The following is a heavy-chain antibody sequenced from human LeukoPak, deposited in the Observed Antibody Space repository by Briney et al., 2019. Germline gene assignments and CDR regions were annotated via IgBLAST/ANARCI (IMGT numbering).Heavy chain of an antibody. V-gene: IGHV4-39*01. CDR1: GGSISSSSSY. Sequence: SETLSLTCTVSGGSISSSSSYWGWIRQPPGKGLEWIGSIYYSGSTYYNPSLKSRVTISVDTSKNQFSLKLSSVTAADTAVYYCARRIGYYYYYYMDVWGKGTTVTISS. D-gene: IGHD1-26*01. CDR3: ARRIGYYYYYYMDV. CDR2: IYYSGST. J-gene: IGHJ6*03.